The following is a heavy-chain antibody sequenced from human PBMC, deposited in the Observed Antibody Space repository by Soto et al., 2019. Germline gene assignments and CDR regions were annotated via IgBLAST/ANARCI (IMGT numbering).Heavy chain of an antibody. J-gene: IGHJ5*02. V-gene: IGHV3-30*18. CDR3: AKDFLTIPLP. Sequence: QVQLVESGGGVVQPGRSLRLSCAAAGITFSSFGFHWVRQAPGKGLEWVAGMSPDGTNKYYADSVKGRFTISRDNSKNTLYLQMDSLRAEDTAVYYCAKDFLTIPLPWGQGTLVTVSS. CDR2: MSPDGTNK. D-gene: IGHD3-9*01. CDR1: GITFSSFG.